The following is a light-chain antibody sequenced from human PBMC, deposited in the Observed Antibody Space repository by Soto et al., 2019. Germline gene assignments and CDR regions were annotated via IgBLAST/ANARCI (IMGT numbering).Light chain of an antibody. CDR3: SSYTSSSTLVV. Sequence: QSALTQPASVSGSPGQSITISCTGTSSDVGGYNYVSWYQQHPGEAPKLMIYDVSNRPSGVSNRFSGSKSGNTASLTISGLQAEDEADYYCSSYTSSSTLVVFGGGTNLTVL. CDR2: DVS. CDR1: SSDVGGYNY. V-gene: IGLV2-14*01. J-gene: IGLJ2*01.